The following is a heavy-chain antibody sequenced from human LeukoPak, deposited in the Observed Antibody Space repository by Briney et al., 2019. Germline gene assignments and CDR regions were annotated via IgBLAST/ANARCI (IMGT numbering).Heavy chain of an antibody. V-gene: IGHV4-31*11. Sequence: SGTLSLTCAVSGGSISSSKWWSWIRQHPGKGLEWIGYIYYSGSTYYNPSLKSRVTISVDTSKNQFSLKLSSVTAADTAVYYCARGVATIFGMVIILDWFNPWGQGTLVTVSS. CDR1: GGSISSSKW. CDR2: IYYSGST. CDR3: ARGVATIFGMVIILDWFNP. D-gene: IGHD3-3*01. J-gene: IGHJ5*02.